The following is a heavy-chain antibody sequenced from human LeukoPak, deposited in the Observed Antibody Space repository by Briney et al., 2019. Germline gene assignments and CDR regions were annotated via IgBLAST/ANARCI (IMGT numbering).Heavy chain of an antibody. Sequence: GATVKISCKVSGYTFTDYYMHWVQQAPGKGLEWMGLVDPEDGETIYAEKFQGRVTITADTSTDTAYMELSSLRSDDTAVYYCARAGEYYDSSGYYSGWFDPWGQGTLVTVSS. CDR1: GYTFTDYY. CDR3: ARAGEYYDSSGYYSGWFDP. CDR2: VDPEDGET. V-gene: IGHV1-69-2*01. D-gene: IGHD3-22*01. J-gene: IGHJ5*02.